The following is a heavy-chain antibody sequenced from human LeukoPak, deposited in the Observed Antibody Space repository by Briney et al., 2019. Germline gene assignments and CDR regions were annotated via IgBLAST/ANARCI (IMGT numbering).Heavy chain of an antibody. CDR2: INPNSGGT. Sequence: GASVKVSCKASGYTFTGYYMHWVRQAPGQGLEWMGWINPNSGGTNYAQKFQGRVTMTRDTSISTAYMELSRLRSDDTAVYYCARTLGYCSSTSCSRFDYWGQGTLATVSS. CDR1: GYTFTGYY. J-gene: IGHJ4*02. CDR3: ARTLGYCSSTSCSRFDY. D-gene: IGHD2-2*01. V-gene: IGHV1-2*02.